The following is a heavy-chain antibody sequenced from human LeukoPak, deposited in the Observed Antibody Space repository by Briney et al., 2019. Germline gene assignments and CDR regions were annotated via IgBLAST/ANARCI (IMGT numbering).Heavy chain of an antibody. Sequence: PSETLSLTCTVSGGSISSGSYYWSWIRQPPGKGLEWIGYIYYSGGTNYNPSLKSRVTISVDTSKNQFSLKLSSVTAADTAVYYCARGGYYSSSWGQGTLVTVSS. J-gene: IGHJ4*02. CDR3: ARGGYYSSS. CDR2: IYYSGGT. CDR1: GGSISSGSYY. D-gene: IGHD6-13*01. V-gene: IGHV4-61*01.